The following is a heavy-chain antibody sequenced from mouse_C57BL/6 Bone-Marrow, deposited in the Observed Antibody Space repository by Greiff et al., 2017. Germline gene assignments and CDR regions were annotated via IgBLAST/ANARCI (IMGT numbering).Heavy chain of an antibody. V-gene: IGHV5-4*01. CDR3: ARVAGTGAWFAY. D-gene: IGHD3-3*01. CDR1: GFTFSSYA. CDR2: ISDGGSYT. Sequence: EVQVVESGGGLVKPGGSLKLSCAASGFTFSSYAMSWVRQTPEKRLEWVATISDGGSYTYYPDNVKGRFTISRDNAKNNLYLQMSHLKSEDTAMYYCARVAGTGAWFAYWGQGTLVTVSA. J-gene: IGHJ3*01.